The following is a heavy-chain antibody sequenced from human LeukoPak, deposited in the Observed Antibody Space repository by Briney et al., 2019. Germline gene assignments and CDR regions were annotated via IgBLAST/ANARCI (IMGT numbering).Heavy chain of an antibody. V-gene: IGHV7-4-1*02. CDR1: GYTFTSYA. Sequence: ASVTVSCKASGYTFTSYAMNWVRQAPGQGLEWMGWINTNTGNPTYAQGFTGRFVFSLDTSVSTAYLQISSLKAEDTAVYYCARPVIAVAERYFDYWGQGTLVTVSS. CDR2: INTNTGNP. J-gene: IGHJ4*02. D-gene: IGHD6-19*01. CDR3: ARPVIAVAERYFDY.